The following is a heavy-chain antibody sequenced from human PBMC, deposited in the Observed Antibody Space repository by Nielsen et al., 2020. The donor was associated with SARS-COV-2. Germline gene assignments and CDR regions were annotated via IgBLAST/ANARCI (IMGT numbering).Heavy chain of an antibody. CDR2: IYYSGST. Sequence: PGKGLEWIGYIYYSGSTNYNPSLKSRVTISVDTSKNQFSLKLSSVTAADTAVYYCARDSDYYYYYMDVWGKGTTVTVSS. CDR3: ARDSDYYYYYMDV. J-gene: IGHJ6*03. V-gene: IGHV4-59*13.